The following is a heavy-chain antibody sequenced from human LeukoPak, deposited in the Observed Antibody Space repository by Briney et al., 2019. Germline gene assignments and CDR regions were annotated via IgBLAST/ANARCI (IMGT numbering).Heavy chain of an antibody. Sequence: GASVKVSCKAFGYTFTSNYMHWVRQAPGQGPEWMGVISPTGGSTTYAQKFQGRVTLTRDMSTSTDYLELSSLRSDDTAVYYCARADGDYASFDYWGQGTLVTVSS. D-gene: IGHD4-17*01. V-gene: IGHV1-46*01. CDR2: ISPTGGST. CDR1: GYTFTSNY. J-gene: IGHJ4*02. CDR3: ARADGDYASFDY.